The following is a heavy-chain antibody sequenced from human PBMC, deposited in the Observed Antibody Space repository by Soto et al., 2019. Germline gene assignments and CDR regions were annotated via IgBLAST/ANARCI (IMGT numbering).Heavy chain of an antibody. CDR3: ARTEAGAFHI. D-gene: IGHD3-10*01. CDR2: IHHIGTT. Sequence: QVQLQESGPGLVKPSGILSLTCAVSGGSLTTFNWWGWVRQPPGKGLEWIGEIHHIGTTNYNPSLDSRVTISLDKSRNHFSLTLISVTAADSAVYYCARTEAGAFHIWGQGKMITVSS. V-gene: IGHV4-4*02. CDR1: GGSLTTFNW. J-gene: IGHJ3*02.